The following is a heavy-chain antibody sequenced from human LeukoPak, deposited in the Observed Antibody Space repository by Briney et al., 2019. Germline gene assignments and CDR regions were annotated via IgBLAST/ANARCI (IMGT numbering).Heavy chain of an antibody. CDR2: IYTSGST. D-gene: IGHD2-15*01. CDR1: GGSISSGSYY. V-gene: IGHV4-61*02. CDR3: AEAPVPPPSRWWVPDWFDP. Sequence: SETLSLTCTVSGGSISSGSYYWSWIRQPAGKGLEWIGRIYTSGSTNYNPSLKSRVTISVDTSKNQFSLKLSSVTAADTAVSYWAEAPVPPPSRWWVPDWFDPWGQGTLVTVSS. J-gene: IGHJ5*02.